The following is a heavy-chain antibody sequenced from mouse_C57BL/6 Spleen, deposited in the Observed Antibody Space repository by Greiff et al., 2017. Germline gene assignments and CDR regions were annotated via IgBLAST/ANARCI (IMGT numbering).Heavy chain of an antibody. CDR1: GYTFTDYY. V-gene: IGHV1-26*01. D-gene: IGHD1-1*01. CDR2: INPNNGGT. Sequence: VQLQQSGPELVKPGASVKISCKASGYTFTDYYMNWVKQSHGKSLEWIGDINPNNGGTSYNQKFKGKATLTVDKSSSTAYMELRSLTSEDSAVYYCARIPTAYGSSYGGYAMDYWGQGTSVTVSS. J-gene: IGHJ4*01. CDR3: ARIPTAYGSSYGGYAMDY.